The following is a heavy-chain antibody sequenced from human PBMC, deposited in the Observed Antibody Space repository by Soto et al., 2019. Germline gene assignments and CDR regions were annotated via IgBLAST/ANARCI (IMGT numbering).Heavy chain of an antibody. Sequence: QVQLVESGGGLVKPGGSLRLSCAASGFTFSDYYMSWIRQAPGKGLEWVSYISSSSSYTNYADSVKGRFTISRDNAKNSLYLQMNSLRAEDTAVYYCAVVPAALGWFDPWGQGTLVTVSS. J-gene: IGHJ5*02. CDR2: ISSSSSYT. CDR1: GFTFSDYY. V-gene: IGHV3-11*06. D-gene: IGHD2-2*01. CDR3: AVVPAALGWFDP.